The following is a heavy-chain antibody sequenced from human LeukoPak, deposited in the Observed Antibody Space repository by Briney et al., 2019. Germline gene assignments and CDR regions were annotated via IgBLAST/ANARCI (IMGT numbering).Heavy chain of an antibody. D-gene: IGHD3-3*01. Sequence: GGSLRLSCAASGFSFRSCGMHWVRQAPAKGLEWVTFIQYDGSNKYYTDSAKGRFSISRDNSKNTLYLQMNNLRAEDTAVYYCAKGAGVGFDYWGQGTLVTVSS. J-gene: IGHJ4*02. V-gene: IGHV3-30*02. CDR2: IQYDGSNK. CDR3: AKGAGVGFDY. CDR1: GFSFRSCG.